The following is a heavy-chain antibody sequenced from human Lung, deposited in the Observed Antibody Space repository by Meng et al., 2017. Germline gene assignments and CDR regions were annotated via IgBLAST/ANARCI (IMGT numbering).Heavy chain of an antibody. CDR2: LGAHPGDT. D-gene: IGHD3-10*01. Sequence: HVQLLQSGAEVKQPGASWKVSCKASDYTFTGYGVCWVRQAPGQGLEWMEWLGAHPGDTSFAPKFLGRVTVTADTATATAYMELRSLRSDDTAVYYCARGTPGRSYCDYWGLGTLVTVSS. J-gene: IGHJ4*02. CDR1: DYTFTGYG. V-gene: IGHV1-18*01. CDR3: ARGTPGRSYCDY.